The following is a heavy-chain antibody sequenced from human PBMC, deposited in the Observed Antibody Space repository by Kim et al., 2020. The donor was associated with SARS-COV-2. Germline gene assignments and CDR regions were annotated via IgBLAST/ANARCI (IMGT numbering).Heavy chain of an antibody. D-gene: IGHD3-10*01. V-gene: IGHV4-59*01. CDR3: ARVWFGELLSDHNWFDP. Sequence: LKSRVTISVDTSKTQFSLKLSSVTAADTAVYYCARVWFGELLSDHNWFDPWGQGTLVTVSS. J-gene: IGHJ5*02.